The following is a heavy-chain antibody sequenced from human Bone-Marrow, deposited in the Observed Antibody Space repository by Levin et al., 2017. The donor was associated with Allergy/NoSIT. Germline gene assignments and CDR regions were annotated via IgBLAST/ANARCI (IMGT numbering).Heavy chain of an antibody. J-gene: IGHJ4*02. CDR3: ARGPNYDSSGYYYHY. CDR2: IIPIFGTA. V-gene: IGHV1-69*01. CDR1: GGTFSSYA. Sequence: KISCKASGGTFSSYAISWVRQAPGQGLEWMGGIIPIFGTANYAQKFQGRVTITADESTSTAYMELSSLRSEDTAVYYCARGPNYDSSGYYYHYWGQGTLVTVSS. D-gene: IGHD3-22*01.